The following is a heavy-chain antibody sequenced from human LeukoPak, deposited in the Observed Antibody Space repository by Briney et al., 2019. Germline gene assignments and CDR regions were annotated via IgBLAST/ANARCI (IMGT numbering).Heavy chain of an antibody. Sequence: PGGSLRLSCAASGFIFGTNWMSWVRQAPGKGLEWVANIKPDGSEEHYVDAVRGRFTISRDDAKNSLYLQMNSLRAEDTAVYYCARLGKEQQMTTAGWGDYYYYMDVWGKGTTVTISS. V-gene: IGHV3-7*01. CDR3: ARLGKEQQMTTAGWGDYYYYMDV. D-gene: IGHD6-13*01. J-gene: IGHJ6*03. CDR2: IKPDGSEE. CDR1: GFIFGTNW.